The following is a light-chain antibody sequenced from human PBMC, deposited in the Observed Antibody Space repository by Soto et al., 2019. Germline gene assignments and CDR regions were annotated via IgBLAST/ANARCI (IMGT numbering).Light chain of an antibody. J-gene: IGLJ1*01. CDR1: SSDFGGYNY. CDR3: SSYTSSSTSYV. Sequence: QSVLTQPASVSGSPGQSITTSCTGTSSDFGGYNYVSWYQQHPGKAPKLMIYDVSNRPSGVSNRFSGSKSGNTASLTISGLQAEDEADYYCSSYTSSSTSYVFGTGTKVTVL. V-gene: IGLV2-14*01. CDR2: DVS.